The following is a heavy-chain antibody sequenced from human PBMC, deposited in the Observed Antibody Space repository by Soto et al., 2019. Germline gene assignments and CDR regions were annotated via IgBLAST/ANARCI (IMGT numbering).Heavy chain of an antibody. CDR1: GGSISSYY. CDR2: IYYSGST. CDR3: ARAAYYYDSSGYYNWFDP. Sequence: SETLSLTCTVSGGSISSYYWSWIRQPPGKGLEWIGYIYYSGSTDYNPSLKSRVTISVDTSKNQFSLKLSSVTAADTAVYYCARAAYYYDSSGYYNWFDPWGKGTLVPVSS. V-gene: IGHV4-59*01. D-gene: IGHD3-22*01. J-gene: IGHJ5*02.